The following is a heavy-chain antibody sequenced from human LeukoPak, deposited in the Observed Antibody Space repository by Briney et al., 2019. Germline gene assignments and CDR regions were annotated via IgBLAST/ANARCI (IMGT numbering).Heavy chain of an antibody. J-gene: IGHJ4*02. CDR2: ISDDGSNK. D-gene: IGHD6-19*01. Sequence: GSLRLSCAASGFIFSNYGMHWVRQAPGKGLEWVALISDDGSNKNYADAVKGRFTISRDNSKNTLYLQMNSLKPEDTAVYYCAKDALGSSGWYGDYWGQGTPVTVSS. CDR3: AKDALGSSGWYGDY. CDR1: GFIFSNYG. V-gene: IGHV3-30*18.